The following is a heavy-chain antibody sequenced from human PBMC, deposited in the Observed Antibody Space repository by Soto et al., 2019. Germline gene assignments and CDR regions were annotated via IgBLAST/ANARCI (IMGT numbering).Heavy chain of an antibody. J-gene: IGHJ4*02. Sequence: SCAASGFSFSSYHMSWVRQGPGKGLEWVSTVSSSGASTYYADSVKSRFTISRDNSKNTLFLQMNTVRADDTAVYYCVRRDGYNLAYWGQGALVTVSS. CDR1: GFSFSSYH. D-gene: IGHD5-12*01. CDR2: VSSSGAST. V-gene: IGHV3-23*01. CDR3: VRRDGYNLAY.